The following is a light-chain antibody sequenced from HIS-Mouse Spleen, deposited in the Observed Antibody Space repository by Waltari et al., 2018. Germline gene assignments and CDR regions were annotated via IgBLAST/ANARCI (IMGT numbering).Light chain of an antibody. CDR1: SSDVGGYTY. CDR2: DGS. Sequence: QSALTQPRSVSGSPGPSVTIPCTGTSSDVGGYTYVSWYQQHPGKAPKLMIYDGSKRPSGVPDRFSGSKSGNTASLTISGLQAEDEADYYCCSYAGSYTYVFGTGTKVTVL. CDR3: CSYAGSYTYV. J-gene: IGLJ1*01. V-gene: IGLV2-11*01.